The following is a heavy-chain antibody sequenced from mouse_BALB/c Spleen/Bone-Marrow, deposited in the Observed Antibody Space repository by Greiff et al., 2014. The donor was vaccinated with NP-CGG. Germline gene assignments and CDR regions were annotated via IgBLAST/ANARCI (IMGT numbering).Heavy chain of an antibody. CDR1: GYSFTGYF. J-gene: IGHJ2*01. Sequence: EVQLEESGPELVKPGASVKISCKASGYSFTGYFMNWVLQSHGKSLEWIGRINPYNGDTFYNQKFTGKATLTVDKSSSTAHMELRSLASEDSAVYYCASSVITTAYYFDYWGRGTTLTVSS. D-gene: IGHD1-2*01. V-gene: IGHV1-20*02. CDR2: INPYNGDT. CDR3: ASSVITTAYYFDY.